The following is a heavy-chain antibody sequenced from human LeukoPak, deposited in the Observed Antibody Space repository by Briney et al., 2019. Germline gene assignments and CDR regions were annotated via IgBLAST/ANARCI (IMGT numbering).Heavy chain of an antibody. CDR3: ARVGIIAAAGTSRGYYYYGMDV. CDR1: GGSISSGDYY. D-gene: IGHD6-13*01. Sequence: SETLSLTCTVSGGSISSGDYYWSWIRQPPGKGLEWIGYIYYSGSTYYNPSLKSRVTISVDTSKNQSSLKLSSVTAADTAVYYCARVGIIAAAGTSRGYYYYGMDVWGQGTTVTVSS. J-gene: IGHJ6*02. V-gene: IGHV4-30-4*01. CDR2: IYYSGST.